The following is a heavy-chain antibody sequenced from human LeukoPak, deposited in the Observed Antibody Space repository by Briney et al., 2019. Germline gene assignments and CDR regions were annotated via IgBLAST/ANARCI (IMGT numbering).Heavy chain of an antibody. CDR3: ARAKGYCYGGTNHMDV. D-gene: IGHD5-18*01. CDR1: GYTFTSYG. CDR2: ISAYNGNT. J-gene: IGHJ6*03. Sequence: ASVKVSCKASGYTFTSYGISWVRQAPGQGLEWMGWISAYNGNTNYAQKLQGRVTMTTDTSTSTAYMELRSLRSDDTAVYYCARAKGYCYGGTNHMDVWGKGTTVTVSS. V-gene: IGHV1-18*01.